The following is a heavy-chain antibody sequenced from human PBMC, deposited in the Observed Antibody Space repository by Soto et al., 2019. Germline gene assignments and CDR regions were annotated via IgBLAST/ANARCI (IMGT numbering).Heavy chain of an antibody. J-gene: IGHJ3*02. CDR3: ARDTSTTPYAFDI. V-gene: IGHV1-69*04. CDR1: GGAFSSYT. CDR2: IIPILGIA. Sequence: ASVKVSCKASGGAFSSYTISWVRQAPGQRLEWMGRIIPILGIANYAQKFQGRVTITADKSTSTAYMELSSLRSEDTAVYYCARDTSTTPYAFDIWGQGTMVTVSS. D-gene: IGHD5-12*01.